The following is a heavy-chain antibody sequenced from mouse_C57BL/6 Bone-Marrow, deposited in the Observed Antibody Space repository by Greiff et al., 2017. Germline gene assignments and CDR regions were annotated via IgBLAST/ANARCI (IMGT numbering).Heavy chain of an antibody. CDR1: GYAFSSYW. CDR2: IYPGDGDT. V-gene: IGHV1-80*01. D-gene: IGHD1-2*01. CDR3: ARPFHYYGYFDY. J-gene: IGHJ2*01. Sequence: QVQLQQSGAELVKPGASVKISCKASGYAFSSYWMNWVKQRPGKGLEWIGQIYPGDGDTNYNGKFKGKATLTADKSSSTAYMQLSSLTSEDSAVHFCARPFHYYGYFDYWGQGTTLTVSS.